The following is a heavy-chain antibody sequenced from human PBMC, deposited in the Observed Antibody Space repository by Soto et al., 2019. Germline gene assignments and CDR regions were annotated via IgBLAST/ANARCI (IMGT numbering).Heavy chain of an antibody. CDR3: ARTGQQELVPNYYYYYGMDV. CDR1: GYTFASYG. J-gene: IGHJ6*02. CDR2: ISAYNGNT. V-gene: IGHV1-18*01. D-gene: IGHD6-13*01. Sequence: GASVKVSCKASGYTFASYGISWVRQAPGQGLEWMGWISAYNGNTNYAQKLQGRVTMTTDTSTSTAYMELRSLRSDDTAVYYCARTGQQELVPNYYYYYGMDVWGQGTTVTVSS.